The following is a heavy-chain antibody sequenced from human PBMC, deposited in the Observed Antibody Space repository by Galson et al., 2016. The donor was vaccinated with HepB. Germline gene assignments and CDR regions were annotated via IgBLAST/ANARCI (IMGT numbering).Heavy chain of an antibody. J-gene: IGHJ6*02. CDR1: GFTFSTYS. Sequence: SLRLSCAASGFTFSTYSMNWVRQAPGKGLVWVSRINSDESWPSYADAVKGRFTISRDNAKNTLYLQMDSLRAEDTAVYYCARGGTGHCSSISCSDYYYHGMDVWGQGTTVTVSS. V-gene: IGHV3-74*01. CDR3: ARGGTGHCSSISCSDYYYHGMDV. CDR2: INSDESWP. D-gene: IGHD2-2*01.